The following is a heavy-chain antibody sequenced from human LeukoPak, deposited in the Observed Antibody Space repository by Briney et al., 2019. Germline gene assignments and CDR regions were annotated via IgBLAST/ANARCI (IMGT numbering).Heavy chain of an antibody. J-gene: IGHJ4*02. CDR1: GGSISSSNW. Sequence: PSETLSLTCAVSGGSISSSNWWSWVRQPAGKGLEWIGRIYTSGSTNYNPSLKSRVTISVDTSKNQFSLKLSSVTAADTAVYYCARSPSSWYDILTGYPCCYFDYWGQGTLVTVSS. CDR3: ARSPSSWYDILTGYPCCYFDY. V-gene: IGHV4-61*02. CDR2: IYTSGST. D-gene: IGHD3-9*01.